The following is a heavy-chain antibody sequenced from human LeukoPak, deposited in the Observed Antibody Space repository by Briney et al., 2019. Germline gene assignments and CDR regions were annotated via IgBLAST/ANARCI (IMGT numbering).Heavy chain of an antibody. D-gene: IGHD3-10*01. J-gene: IGHJ4*02. V-gene: IGHV4-59*01. CDR3: ARTYYYGSGSYYLDY. CDR2: IYYSGST. CDR1: GGSISSYY. Sequence: SETLSLTCTVSGGSISSYYWSWIRQPPGKGLEWIGCIYYSGSTNYNPSLKSRVTISVDSSKNQFSLKLSSVTAADTAVYYCARTYYYGSGSYYLDYWGQGTLVTVSS.